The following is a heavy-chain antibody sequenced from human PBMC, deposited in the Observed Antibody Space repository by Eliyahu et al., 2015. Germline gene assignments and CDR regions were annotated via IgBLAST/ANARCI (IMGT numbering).Heavy chain of an antibody. CDR2: IFYSGRT. CDR3: ASLVTTSYSKVDY. Sequence: QLQLQESGPGLVKPSXTLFLTCTXSGDSISSSGYYWGWIRQPPGKGLEWIGSIFYSGRTYYNPSLKSRVTISEDTSKHQFSLNLSSVTAADTAVYYCASLVTTSYSKVDYWGQGILVAVSS. V-gene: IGHV4-39*01. D-gene: IGHD4-17*01. J-gene: IGHJ4*02. CDR1: GDSISSSGYY.